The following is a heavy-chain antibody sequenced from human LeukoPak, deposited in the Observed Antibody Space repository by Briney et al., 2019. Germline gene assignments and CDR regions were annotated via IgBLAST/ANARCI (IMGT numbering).Heavy chain of an antibody. J-gene: IGHJ4*02. CDR2: INPNSGGT. CDR3: ARVILGYYGSGSYDY. V-gene: IGHV1-2*06. Sequence: ASVEVSCKASGYTFTGYYMHWVRQAPGQGLEWMGRINPNSGGTNYAQKFQGRVTMTRVTSISTAYMELSRLRSDDTAVYYCARVILGYYGSGSYDYWGQGTLVTVSS. CDR1: GYTFTGYY. D-gene: IGHD3-10*01.